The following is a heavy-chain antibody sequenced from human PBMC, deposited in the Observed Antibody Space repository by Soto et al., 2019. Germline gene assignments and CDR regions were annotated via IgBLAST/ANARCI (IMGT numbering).Heavy chain of an antibody. D-gene: IGHD6-6*01. Sequence: SETLSLTCTVSGGSISSSSYYWGWIRQPPGKGLEWIGSIYYSGSTYYNPSLKSRVTISVDTSKNQFSLKLSSVTAADTAVYYCARPFEYSSSYYFDYWGQGTLVTVSS. V-gene: IGHV4-39*01. CDR3: ARPFEYSSSYYFDY. CDR2: IYYSGST. CDR1: GGSISSSSYY. J-gene: IGHJ4*02.